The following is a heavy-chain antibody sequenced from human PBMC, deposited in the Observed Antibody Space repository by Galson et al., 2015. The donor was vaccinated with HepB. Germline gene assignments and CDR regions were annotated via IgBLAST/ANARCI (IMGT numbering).Heavy chain of an antibody. CDR2: IWYDGSNK. V-gene: IGHV3-33*01. J-gene: IGHJ6*02. Sequence: SLRLSCAASGFTFSSYGMHWVRQAPGKGLEWVAVIWYDGSNKYYADSVKGRFTISRDNSKNTLYLQMNSLRAEDTAVYYCARDSVRWFGELLLYYYGMDVWGQATTVTVSS. CDR3: ARDSVRWFGELLLYYYGMDV. CDR1: GFTFSSYG. D-gene: IGHD3-10*01.